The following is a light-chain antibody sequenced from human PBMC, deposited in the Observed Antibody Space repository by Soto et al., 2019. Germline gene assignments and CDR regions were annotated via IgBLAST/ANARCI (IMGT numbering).Light chain of an antibody. CDR3: QQYNNWPQLT. CDR2: DAS. Sequence: EIVLTQSPATLSLSPGDRAALSCKASQSVHNYLAWYQQKPGQAPRLLISDASTRATGIPARFSGSGSGTEFTLTISSLQSEDFAVYYCQQYNNWPQLTFGGGTKVDIK. J-gene: IGKJ4*01. V-gene: IGKV3-15*01. CDR1: QSVHNY.